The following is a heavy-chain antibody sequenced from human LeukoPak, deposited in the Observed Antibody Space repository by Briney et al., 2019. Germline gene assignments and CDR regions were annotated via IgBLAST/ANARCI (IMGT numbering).Heavy chain of an antibody. CDR1: GYTFSSHS. D-gene: IGHD3-16*01. V-gene: IGHV1-18*01. CDR2: ISANNGNT. J-gene: IGHJ4*02. CDR3: AKDGGPYPDY. Sequence: ASVKVSCKTSGYTFSSHSISWVRQAPGQGLEWMGWISANNGNTNYAQRFQGRVTMTTDTSTSTAYMELRSLRSDDTAVYYCAKDGGPYPDYWGQGTLVTVSS.